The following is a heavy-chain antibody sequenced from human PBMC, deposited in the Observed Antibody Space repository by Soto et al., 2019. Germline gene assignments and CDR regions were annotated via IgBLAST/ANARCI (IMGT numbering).Heavy chain of an antibody. V-gene: IGHV1-18*01. CDR1: GYAFTTYG. CDR2: ISAHNGNT. CDR3: ARGRYGDY. D-gene: IGHD1-1*01. Sequence: QVHLVQSGAEVKKPGASVKVSCKGSGYAFTTYGITWVRQAPGQGLEWMGGISAHNGNTNYAQKLQGRATVTRDTSTSTAYMELRRLRSDDPAVYYCARGRYGDYWGQGALVTVSS. J-gene: IGHJ4*02.